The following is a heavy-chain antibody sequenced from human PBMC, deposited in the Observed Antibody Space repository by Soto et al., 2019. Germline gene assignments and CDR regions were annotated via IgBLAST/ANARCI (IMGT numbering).Heavy chain of an antibody. D-gene: IGHD3-10*01. CDR1: GYSFAVDW. J-gene: IGHJ3*01. CDR2: IYPGDSDT. CDR3: ARLPGVRGVFDGFNV. Sequence: GGSLKISCKGSGYSFAVDWIGLVLQMPGKGLDWMGVIYPGDSDTRYSPSFHGQVTISADKSISTAYLQWSSLKASDTAMYFCARLPGVRGVFDGFNVWGQGTMVTVSS. V-gene: IGHV5-51*01.